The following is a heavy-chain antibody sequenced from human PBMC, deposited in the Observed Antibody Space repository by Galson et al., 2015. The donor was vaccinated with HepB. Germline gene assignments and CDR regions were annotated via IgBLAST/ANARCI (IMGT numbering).Heavy chain of an antibody. D-gene: IGHD4-17*01. CDR3: AGQTTVTNYMDV. V-gene: IGHV1-2*06. CDR1: GYTFTGYY. CDR2: INPNSGGT. J-gene: IGHJ6*03. Sequence: SVKVSCKASGYTFTGYYMHWVRQAPGQGLEWMGRINPNSGGTNYAQKFQGRVTMTRDTSISTAYMELSRLRSDDTAVYYCAGQTTVTNYMDVWGKGTTVTVSS.